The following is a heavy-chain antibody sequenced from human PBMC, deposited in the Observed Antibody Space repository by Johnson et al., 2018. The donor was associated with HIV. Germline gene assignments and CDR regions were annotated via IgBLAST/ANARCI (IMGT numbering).Heavy chain of an antibody. V-gene: IGHV3-30*03. CDR1: GFTFSSYG. CDR2: ISYDGSNK. Sequence: QVQLVESGGGVVQPGRSLRLSCAASGFTFSSYGMHWVRQAPGKGLEWVAVISYDGSNKYYADSVKGRFTISRDNSKNTLYLQMNSLRAEDTAVYYCARDQSEVDAFDFWCQGTMVTVSS. J-gene: IGHJ3*01. CDR3: ARDQSEVDAFDF.